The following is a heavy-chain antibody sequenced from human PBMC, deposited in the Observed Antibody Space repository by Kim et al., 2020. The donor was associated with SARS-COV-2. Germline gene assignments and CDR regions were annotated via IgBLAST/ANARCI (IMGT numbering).Heavy chain of an antibody. D-gene: IGHD1-26*01. CDR3: AKDRSYLFDY. CDR2: ISSSATLI. CDR1: GFTFSRYS. J-gene: IGHJ4*02. Sequence: GGSLRLSCAASGFTFSRYSMHWVRQAPGKGLEWVSSISSSATLIFYADSVRGRFTISRDNARNSLYLQMNSLRDEDTAVYYCAKDRSYLFDYWGQGTLVTAS. V-gene: IGHV3-48*02.